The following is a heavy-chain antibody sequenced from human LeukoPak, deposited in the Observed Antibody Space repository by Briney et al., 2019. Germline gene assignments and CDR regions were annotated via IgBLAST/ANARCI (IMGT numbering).Heavy chain of an antibody. CDR1: GFTFSSYG. V-gene: IGHV3-30*02. Sequence: GGSLKLSCAASGFTFSSYGMHWVRQAPGKGLEWVAFIRYDGSNKYYADSVKGRFTISRDNSKNTLYLQMNSLRAEDTAVYYCAKASTGRDGHYDFWSVYYNYYYYYMDVWGKGTTVTVSS. D-gene: IGHD3-3*01. CDR3: AKASTGRDGHYDFWSVYYNYYYYYMDV. CDR2: IRYDGSNK. J-gene: IGHJ6*03.